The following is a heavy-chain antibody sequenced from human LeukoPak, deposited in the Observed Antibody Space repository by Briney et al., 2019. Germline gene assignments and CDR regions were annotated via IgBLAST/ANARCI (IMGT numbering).Heavy chain of an antibody. J-gene: IGHJ4*02. V-gene: IGHV3-74*01. CDR2: INSDGSST. Sequence: GGSLRLSCAASGFTFSSYLMHCGREAPGQGLVWVSRINSDGSSTSYTDSVKGRFTISRDNAKNTLCLQMNSLRAQDTTVYYCARGSITMVRRRYYFDCWGQGSLV. CDR1: GFTFSSYL. D-gene: IGHD3-10*01. CDR3: ARGSITMVRRRYYFDC.